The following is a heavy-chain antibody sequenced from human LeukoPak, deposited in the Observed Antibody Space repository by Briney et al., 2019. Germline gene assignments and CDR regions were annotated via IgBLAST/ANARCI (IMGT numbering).Heavy chain of an antibody. J-gene: IGHJ4*02. CDR3: ARVDTAMVFDY. D-gene: IGHD5-18*01. Sequence: SSETLSLTCTVSDGSISTYYWSWIRQPPGKGLEWIGYIYYSGSTYYNPSLKSRVTISVDTSKNQFSLKLSSVTAADTAVYYCARVDTAMVFDYWGQGTLVTVSS. CDR1: DGSISTYY. V-gene: IGHV4-30-4*01. CDR2: IYYSGST.